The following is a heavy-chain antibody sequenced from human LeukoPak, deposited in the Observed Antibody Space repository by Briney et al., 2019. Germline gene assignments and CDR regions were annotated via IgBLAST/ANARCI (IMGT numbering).Heavy chain of an antibody. D-gene: IGHD2-21*02. J-gene: IGHJ3*02. CDR3: AKETAIILGDAFDI. CDR2: IYYSGST. CDR1: GGSISSSSYY. Sequence: SETLSLICTVSGGSISSSSYYWGWIRQPPGKGLEWIGNIYYSGSTYYSSSLKSRVIISVDTSKNQFSLKLSSVTAADTAVYYCAKETAIILGDAFDIWGQGTMVTVSS. V-gene: IGHV4-39*07.